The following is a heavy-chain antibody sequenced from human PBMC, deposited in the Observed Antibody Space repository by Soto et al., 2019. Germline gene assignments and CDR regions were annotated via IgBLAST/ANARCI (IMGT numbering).Heavy chain of an antibody. D-gene: IGHD2-15*01. CDR3: AARCSGGSCGYYYYGMDV. CDR1: GGSISSSSYY. V-gene: IGHV4-39*01. CDR2: IYYSGST. Sequence: SETLSLTCTVPGGSISSSSYYWGWIRQPPGKGLEWIGSIYYSGSTYYNPSLKSRVTISVDTSKNQFSLKLSSVTAADTAVYYCAARCSGGSCGYYYYGMDVWGQGTTVTVSS. J-gene: IGHJ6*02.